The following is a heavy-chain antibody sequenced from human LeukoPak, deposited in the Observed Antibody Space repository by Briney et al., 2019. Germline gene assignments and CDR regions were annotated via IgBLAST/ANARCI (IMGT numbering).Heavy chain of an antibody. CDR3: ARDIGELRLDY. Sequence: ASVKVSCKASGYTFTGDYIHWVRQAPGQGPDWMGWINPKSGGTDYAQKFRGRVTFTRDTSINTAYMELSSLRSDDTAVYYCARDIGELRLDYWGRGTLVTVSS. D-gene: IGHD3-10*01. CDR2: INPKSGGT. J-gene: IGHJ4*02. V-gene: IGHV1-2*02. CDR1: GYTFTGDY.